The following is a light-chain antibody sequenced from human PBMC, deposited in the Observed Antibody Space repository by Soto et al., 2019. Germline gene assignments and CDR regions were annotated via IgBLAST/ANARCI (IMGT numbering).Light chain of an antibody. CDR2: KND. CDR1: SSNIGSNY. J-gene: IGLJ3*02. Sequence: QSVLTQPPSASETPGQRVTISCSGSSSNIGSNYVYWHQHLPGTAPRPLIYKNDQRPSGVPDRFSGSKSGTSASLAISGLRPGVEVIFYCVQGDERVSAWGFGGGTKLPVL. CDR3: VQGDERVSAWG. V-gene: IGLV1-47*01.